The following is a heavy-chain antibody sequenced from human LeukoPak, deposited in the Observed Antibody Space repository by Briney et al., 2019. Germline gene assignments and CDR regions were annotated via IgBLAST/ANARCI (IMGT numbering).Heavy chain of an antibody. D-gene: IGHD1-7*01. CDR3: ARGRNYGHGAFDI. V-gene: IGHV1-8*03. CDR1: GYTFTSYD. Sequence: GASVKVSCKASGYTFTSYDINWVRQATGQGLEWMGWMNPNSGNTGYAQKFQGRATITRNTSISTAYMELSSLRSEDTAVYYCARGRNYGHGAFDIWGQGTMVTVSS. CDR2: MNPNSGNT. J-gene: IGHJ3*02.